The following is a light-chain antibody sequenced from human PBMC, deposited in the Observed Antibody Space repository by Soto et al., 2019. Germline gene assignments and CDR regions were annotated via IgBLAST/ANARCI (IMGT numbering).Light chain of an antibody. CDR1: QSVSSSY. J-gene: IGKJ3*01. CDR2: GAS. Sequence: ESVLTQSPGTLSLSPGERATLSCRASQSVSSSYLAWYQQKPGQAPRLLIYGASSRATGIPDRFSGSGSGTDFTLTISRLEPEDFEVYYCQQYGSSPFTFGPGTKVDIK. V-gene: IGKV3-20*01. CDR3: QQYGSSPFT.